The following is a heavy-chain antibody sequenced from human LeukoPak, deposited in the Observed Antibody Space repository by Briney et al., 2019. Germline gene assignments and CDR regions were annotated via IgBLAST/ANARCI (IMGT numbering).Heavy chain of an antibody. CDR1: GGSISSYY. Sequence: SETLSLTCTVSGGSISSYYWSWIRQPPGKGLEWIGYIYYSGSTNYNPSLKSRVTISVDTSKNQFSLKLSSVTAADTAMYYCARHVGNSGSGSYLTYFDYWGQGTLVTVSS. V-gene: IGHV4-59*08. CDR3: ARHVGNSGSGSYLTYFDY. J-gene: IGHJ4*02. D-gene: IGHD3-10*01. CDR2: IYYSGST.